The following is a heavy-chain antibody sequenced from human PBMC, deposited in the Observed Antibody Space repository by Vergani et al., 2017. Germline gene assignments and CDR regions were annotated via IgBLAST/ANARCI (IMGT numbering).Heavy chain of an antibody. CDR3: ARGDYSRAPRAGYYFDY. J-gene: IGHJ4*03. CDR1: GFTFSNYG. D-gene: IGHD4-11*01. Sequence: QVQLVESGGGVVQPGTSLRLSCAASGFTFSNYGLHWVRQAPGKGLEWVAVIWYDGSNKYYADSVKGRFTISRDNSKNTLYLQMNSLRAEDTAVYYCARGDYSRAPRAGYYFDYWGQGTTVTVYS. V-gene: IGHV3-33*01. CDR2: IWYDGSNK.